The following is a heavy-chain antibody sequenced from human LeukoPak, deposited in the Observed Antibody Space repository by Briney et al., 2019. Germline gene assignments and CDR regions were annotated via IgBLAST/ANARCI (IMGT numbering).Heavy chain of an antibody. J-gene: IGHJ4*02. CDR2: VNSDGSST. V-gene: IGHV3-74*01. Sequence: PGGSLRLSCAASGFTFTNYWMHWVRQAPGKGLVWVSRVNSDGSSTSYADSVKGRFTIFRDNAKITLYLQMSSLRVEDTAVYYCAAGPADNSYDNYWGQGTLVTVSS. D-gene: IGHD5-18*01. CDR1: GFTFTNYW. CDR3: AAGPADNSYDNY.